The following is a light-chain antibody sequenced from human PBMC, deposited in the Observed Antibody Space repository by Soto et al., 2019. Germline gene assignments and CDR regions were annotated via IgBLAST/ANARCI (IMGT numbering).Light chain of an antibody. Sequence: QSVLTQPPSASGSAGQSVTISCTGPTNGVGGFNYVSWYQQHPGRFPKLIIYEVDKRPSGVPDRFSGSKSGNTASLTVSGLQADDEAAYYCTSYAGNRNYVFGTGTTVTVL. J-gene: IGLJ1*01. CDR3: TSYAGNRNYV. V-gene: IGLV2-8*01. CDR2: EVD. CDR1: TNGVGGFNY.